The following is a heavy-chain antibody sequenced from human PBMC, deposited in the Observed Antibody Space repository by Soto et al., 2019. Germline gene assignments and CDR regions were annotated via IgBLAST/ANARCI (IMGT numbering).Heavy chain of an antibody. J-gene: IGHJ6*03. CDR2: IYYSGST. CDR1: DGSVSSDTYY. CDR3: ARRGYDFWSGYPEGYYYYYMDV. V-gene: IGHV4-61*01. Sequence: SETLSLTCTVSDGSVSSDTYYWSWIRQPPGKGLEWIGYIYYSGSTNYNPSLKSRVTISVDTSKNQFSLKLSSVTAADTAVYYCARRGYDFWSGYPEGYYYYYMDVWGKGTTVTVSS. D-gene: IGHD3-3*01.